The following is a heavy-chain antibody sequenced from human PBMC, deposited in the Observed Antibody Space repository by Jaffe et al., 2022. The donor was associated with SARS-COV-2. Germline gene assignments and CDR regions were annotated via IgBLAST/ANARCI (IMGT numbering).Heavy chain of an antibody. J-gene: IGHJ6*02. CDR2: IKQDGSEK. CDR3: ARVPSIAALYYGMDV. V-gene: IGHV3-7*01. Sequence: EVQLVESGGGLVQPGGSLRLSCAASGFTFSSYWMSWVRQAPGKGLEWVANIKQDGSEKYYVDSVKGRFTISRDNAKNSLYLQMNSLRAEDTAVYYCARVPSIAALYYGMDVWGQGTTVTVSS. CDR1: GFTFSSYW. D-gene: IGHD6-6*01.